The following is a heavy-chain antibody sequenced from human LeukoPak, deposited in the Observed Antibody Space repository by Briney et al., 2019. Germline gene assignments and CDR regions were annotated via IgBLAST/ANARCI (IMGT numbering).Heavy chain of an antibody. D-gene: IGHD3-10*01. CDR1: GYTFTSYD. CDR3: ATHSGSYLFDY. CDR2: FDPEDGET. J-gene: IGHJ4*02. V-gene: IGHV1-24*01. Sequence: ASVKVSCKASGYTFTSYDINWVRQATGQGLEWMGGFDPEDGETIYAQKFQGRVTMTEDTSTDTAYMELSSLRSEDTAVYYCATHSGSYLFDYWGQGTLVTVSS.